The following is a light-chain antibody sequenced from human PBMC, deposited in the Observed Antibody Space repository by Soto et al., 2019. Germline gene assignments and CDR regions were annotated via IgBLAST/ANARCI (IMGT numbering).Light chain of an antibody. CDR1: QSISSK. Sequence: EILMTQSPATLSVSPGGRVTLSCRASQSISSKLAWYQQRPGQAPRLLIYGASTRATGIPSRFSGSGSGTEFTLTITSLQSEDNALYYCQQYYNWQPRFGQGTKVDIK. CDR2: GAS. V-gene: IGKV3-15*01. J-gene: IGKJ1*01. CDR3: QQYYNWQPR.